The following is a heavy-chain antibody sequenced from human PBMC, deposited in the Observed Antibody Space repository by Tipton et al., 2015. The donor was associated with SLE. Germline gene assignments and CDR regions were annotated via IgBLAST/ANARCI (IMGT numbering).Heavy chain of an antibody. V-gene: IGHV4-38-2*01. CDR3: AGSYSSPVGLS. CDR2: IYHSGST. D-gene: IGHD6-13*01. CDR1: GYSISSGYY. J-gene: IGHJ5*02. Sequence: TLSLTCAVSGYSISSGYYWGWIRQPPGKGLEWIGSIYHSGSTYYNPSLKSRVTISVDTSKNQFSLKLSSVTAADTAVYYCAGSYSSPVGLSWGQGTLVTGSS.